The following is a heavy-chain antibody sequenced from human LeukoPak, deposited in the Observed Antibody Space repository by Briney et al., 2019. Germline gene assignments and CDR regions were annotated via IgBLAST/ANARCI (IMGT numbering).Heavy chain of an antibody. Sequence: SETLSLTCTVSGGSISSSSYYWGWIRQPPGKGLEWIGSMYYSGSTYYNPSLKSRVTISVDTSKNQFSLKLSSVTAADTAVYYCASDYSGSYRIDYWGQGTLVTVSS. D-gene: IGHD1-26*01. CDR3: ASDYSGSYRIDY. J-gene: IGHJ4*02. CDR1: GGSISSSSYY. CDR2: MYYSGST. V-gene: IGHV4-39*07.